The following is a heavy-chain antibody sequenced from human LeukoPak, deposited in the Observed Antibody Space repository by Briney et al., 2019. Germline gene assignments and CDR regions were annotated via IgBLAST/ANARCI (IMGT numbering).Heavy chain of an antibody. Sequence: ASVKVSCKASGYTFTGYYMHWVRQAPGQGLEWMGWINLNSGGTNYAQNFQGRVTMTRDTSIRTVYMELSRLRSDDTAVYYCANTYALGNYYKGGFDPWGQGTLVTVSS. J-gene: IGHJ5*02. CDR1: GYTFTGYY. D-gene: IGHD3-10*01. V-gene: IGHV1-2*02. CDR2: INLNSGGT. CDR3: ANTYALGNYYKGGFDP.